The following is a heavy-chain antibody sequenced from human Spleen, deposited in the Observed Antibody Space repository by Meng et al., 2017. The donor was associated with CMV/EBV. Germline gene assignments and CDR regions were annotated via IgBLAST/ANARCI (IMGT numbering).Heavy chain of an antibody. CDR3: AKDFGLRSLEYYFDY. CDR2: ISYDGSNK. D-gene: IGHD5/OR15-5a*01. J-gene: IGHJ4*02. V-gene: IGHV3-30*18. CDR1: GFTFSSYG. Sequence: SGFTFSSYGMHWVRQAPGKGLEWVAVISYDGSNKYYADSVKGRFTISRDNSKNTLYLQMNSLRAEDTAVYYCAKDFGLRSLEYYFDYWGLGTLVTVSS.